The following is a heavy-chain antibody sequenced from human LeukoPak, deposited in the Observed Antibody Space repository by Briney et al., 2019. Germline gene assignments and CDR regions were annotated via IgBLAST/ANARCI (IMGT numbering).Heavy chain of an antibody. CDR3: ARGLAPGWGYYHYYMDV. J-gene: IGHJ6*03. V-gene: IGHV4-59*01. D-gene: IGHD6-19*01. Sequence: SETLSLTCTVSGGAISSYYWSWIRQPPGKGLEWIGYIYYSGSTNYNPSLKSRVTISVDTSKNQFSLRLSSMTAADTAVYYCARGLAPGWGYYHYYMDVWGKGTTVTISS. CDR2: IYYSGST. CDR1: GGAISSYY.